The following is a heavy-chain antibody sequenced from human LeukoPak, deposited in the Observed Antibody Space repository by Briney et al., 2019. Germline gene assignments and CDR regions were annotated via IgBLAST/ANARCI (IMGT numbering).Heavy chain of an antibody. CDR2: INPHSGGS. Sequence: ASVKVSCKASGYTFTDYYMHWVRQAPGQGLEWMGWINPHSGGSNYAQKFQGRVTMTRDTSITTAYMELSRLRSDDTAVYYCAREVESYSSGWYFSNYYYYGMDVWGQGTTVTVSS. V-gene: IGHV1-2*02. CDR3: AREVESYSSGWYFSNYYYYGMDV. J-gene: IGHJ6*02. D-gene: IGHD6-19*01. CDR1: GYTFTDYY.